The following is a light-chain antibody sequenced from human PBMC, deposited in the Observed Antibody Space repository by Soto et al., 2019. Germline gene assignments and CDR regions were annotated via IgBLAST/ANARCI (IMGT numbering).Light chain of an antibody. J-gene: IGKJ1*01. V-gene: IGKV3-11*01. CDR1: QSVSTY. Sequence: EIVLTQSPAILSLSPGERATLSCRASQSVSTYLAWYQQKPGQAPRLLIYDASTRATGIPARFSGNGFGTYSTLTISSLETEDFAVYYCQQRSKWRTFGQGTKVEIK. CDR2: DAS. CDR3: QQRSKWRT.